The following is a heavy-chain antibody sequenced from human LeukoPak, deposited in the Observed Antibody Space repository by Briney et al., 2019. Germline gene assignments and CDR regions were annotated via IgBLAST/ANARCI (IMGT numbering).Heavy chain of an antibody. CDR1: GVSISSSYSY. Sequence: PSETLSLTCTVSGVSISSSYSYWGWIRQPPGMGLEWIGSIYYTGNTYYNASLKSQVSISIDTSKNQFSLKLTSVTAADTAVYYCARRTGSHLPNWFDPWGQGTLVTVSS. CDR2: IYYTGNT. D-gene: IGHD3-10*01. J-gene: IGHJ5*02. CDR3: ARRTGSHLPNWFDP. V-gene: IGHV4-39*01.